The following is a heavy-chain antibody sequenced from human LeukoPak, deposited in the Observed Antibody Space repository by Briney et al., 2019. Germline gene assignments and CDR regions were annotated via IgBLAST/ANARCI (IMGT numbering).Heavy chain of an antibody. CDR1: GLTFSSHA. J-gene: IGHJ4*02. CDR3: ARVEYQLMSFDY. CDR2: ISGSGGAT. V-gene: IGHV3-21*01. Sequence: PGGSLRLSCTASGLTFSSHAMTWVRQAPGKGLEWVSSISGSGGATYYADSVKGRFTISRDNAKNSLYLQMNSLRAEDTAVYYCARVEYQLMSFDYWGQGTLVTVSS. D-gene: IGHD2-2*01.